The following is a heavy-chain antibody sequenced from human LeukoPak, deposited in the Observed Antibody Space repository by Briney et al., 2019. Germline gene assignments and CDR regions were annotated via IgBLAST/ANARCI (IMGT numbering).Heavy chain of an antibody. CDR3: ASNIAARQSWFDP. CDR1: GGSISSGSYY. V-gene: IGHV4-61*02. J-gene: IGHJ5*02. CDR2: IYTSGST. D-gene: IGHD6-6*01. Sequence: PSQTLPLTCTVSGGSISSGSYYWRWIRQPAGKGLEWIGRIYTSGSTNYNPSLKSRVTISVDTSKNQFSLKLSSVTAADTAVYYCASNIAARQSWFDPWGQGTLVTVSS.